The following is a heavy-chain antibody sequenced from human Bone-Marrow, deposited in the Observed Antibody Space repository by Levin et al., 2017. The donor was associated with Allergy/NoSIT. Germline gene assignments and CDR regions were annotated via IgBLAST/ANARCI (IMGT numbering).Heavy chain of an antibody. Sequence: GGSLRLSCKASGYTFTSYAMHWVRQAPGQRLEWMGWINAGNGNTKYSQKFQGRVTITRDTSASTAYMELSSLRSEDTAVYYCARGGGITGTLDAFDIWGQGTMVTVSS. D-gene: IGHD1-20*01. CDR2: INAGNGNT. CDR1: GYTFTSYA. V-gene: IGHV1-3*01. J-gene: IGHJ3*02. CDR3: ARGGGITGTLDAFDI.